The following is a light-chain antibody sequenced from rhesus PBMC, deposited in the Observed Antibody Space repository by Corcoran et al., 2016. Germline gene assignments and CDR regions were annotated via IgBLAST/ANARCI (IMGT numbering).Light chain of an antibody. J-gene: IGKJ1*01. CDR1: QGISNW. Sequence: DIQMTQSPSSLSASVGDRVTITCRASQGISNWLAWYQQKPGKAPKLLFYRASNLETGVPSRFSGSGSGTDFTLPISSLQPEDIATYYCQQHDNSPWTFGQGTKVEIK. CDR3: QQHDNSPWT. CDR2: RAS. V-gene: IGKV1-69*01.